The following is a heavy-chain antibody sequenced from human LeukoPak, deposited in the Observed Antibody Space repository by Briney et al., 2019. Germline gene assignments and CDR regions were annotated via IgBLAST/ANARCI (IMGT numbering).Heavy chain of an antibody. CDR2: ISSSSSYI. J-gene: IGHJ4*02. CDR3: ARDLDGYNQMYFDY. Sequence: GGSLRLSCAASGFTFSSYSMNWVRQAPGKGLEWVSSISSSSSYIYYADSVKGRFTISRDNAKNSLYLQMNSLRAEDTAVYYCARDLDGYNQMYFDYWGQGTLVTVSS. D-gene: IGHD5-24*01. V-gene: IGHV3-21*01. CDR1: GFTFSSYS.